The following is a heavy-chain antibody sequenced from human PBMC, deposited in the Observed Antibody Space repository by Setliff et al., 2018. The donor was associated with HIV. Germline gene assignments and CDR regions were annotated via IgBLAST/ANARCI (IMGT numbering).Heavy chain of an antibody. Sequence: ASVKVSCKSSGYTFTDYYIHWVQQAPGKGLEWMGRVDPEDGETIYAERFQGRVTITAGTSTDTSYMELSSLRSEDTAVYYCATGAETYSSSWEAYYMDVWGKGTTVTVSS. CDR3: ATGAETYSSSWEAYYMDV. V-gene: IGHV1-69-2*01. CDR2: VDPEDGET. J-gene: IGHJ6*03. D-gene: IGHD6-13*01. CDR1: GYTFTDYY.